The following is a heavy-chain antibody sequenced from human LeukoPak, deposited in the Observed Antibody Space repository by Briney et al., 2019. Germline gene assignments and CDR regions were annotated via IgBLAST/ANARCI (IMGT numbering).Heavy chain of an antibody. CDR2: IKSDGSST. J-gene: IGHJ4*02. CDR3: ASAWGIDY. CDR1: GFTFSSYW. V-gene: IGHV3-74*01. D-gene: IGHD7-27*01. Sequence: PGGSLRLSCAASGFTFSSYWMHWVRQVPGKGLVWVSRIKSDGSSTGYADSVKGRFTISRDNAKSTLYLQMNSLRAEDTAVYYCASAWGIDYWGQGTLVTVSS.